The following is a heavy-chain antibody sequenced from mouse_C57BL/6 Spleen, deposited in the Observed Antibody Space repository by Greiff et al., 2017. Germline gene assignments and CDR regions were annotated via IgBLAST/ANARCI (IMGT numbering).Heavy chain of an antibody. CDR2: ISDGGSYT. Sequence: EVKLEESGGGLVKPGGSLKLSCAASGFTFSSYAMSWVRQTPEKRLEWVATISDGGSYTYYPDNVKGRFTISRDNAKNNLYLQMSHLKSEDTAMYYCARDSRGNYDYWGQGTTLTVSS. CDR1: GFTFSSYA. V-gene: IGHV5-4*01. CDR3: ARDSRGNYDY. J-gene: IGHJ2*01. D-gene: IGHD2-1*01.